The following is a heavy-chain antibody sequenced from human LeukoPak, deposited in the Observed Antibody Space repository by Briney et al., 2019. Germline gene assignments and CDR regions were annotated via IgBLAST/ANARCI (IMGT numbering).Heavy chain of an antibody. CDR2: ISSSSSCI. V-gene: IGHV3-21*01. Sequence: PGGSLRLSCAASGFTFSSYSMDWVRQAPGKGLEWVSFISSSSSCIYYADSVKGRFTISRDNAKNTLYLQMNSLRVEDTAVYYCARSDWFDPWGQGTLVIVSS. CDR1: GFTFSSYS. CDR3: ARSDWFDP. J-gene: IGHJ5*02.